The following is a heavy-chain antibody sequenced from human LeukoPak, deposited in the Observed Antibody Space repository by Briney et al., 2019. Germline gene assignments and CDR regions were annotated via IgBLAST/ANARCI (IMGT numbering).Heavy chain of an antibody. CDR1: GFTFSSYS. D-gene: IGHD2-15*01. CDR2: ISSSSSYI. CDR3: ARDCSGGSCYSTYDAFDI. J-gene: IGHJ3*02. Sequence: PGGSLRLSCAASGFTFSSYSMNWVRQAPGKGLEWVSSISSSSSYIYYADSVKGRFTISRDNAKNSLYLQMNSLRAEDTAVYYCARDCSGGSCYSTYDAFDIWGQGTMVTVSS. V-gene: IGHV3-21*01.